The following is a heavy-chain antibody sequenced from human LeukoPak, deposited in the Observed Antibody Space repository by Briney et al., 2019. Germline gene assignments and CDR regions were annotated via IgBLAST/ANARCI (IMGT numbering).Heavy chain of an antibody. CDR1: GGSISSSSYY. CDR2: IYYSGST. D-gene: IGHD2-2*01. J-gene: IGHJ5*02. Sequence: PETLSLTRTVSGGSISSSSYYWGWIRQPPGKGLEWIGSIYYSGSTYYNPSLKSRVTISVDTSKNQFSLKLSSVTAADTAVYYCARDAVVVPAAIPLPYNWFDPWGQGTLVTVSS. CDR3: ARDAVVVPAAIPLPYNWFDP. V-gene: IGHV4-39*07.